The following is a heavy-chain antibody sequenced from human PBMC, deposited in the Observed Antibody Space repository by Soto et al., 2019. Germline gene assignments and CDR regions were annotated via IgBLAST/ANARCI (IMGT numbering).Heavy chain of an antibody. CDR1: GGSSSTYY. Sequence: SETLSLTCTVSGGSSSTYYWSWIRQPAGKGLEWIGRIDTSGNTNYNPSLKSRGTMSVDTSKKQFSLKLTSVTAADTAVYYCGRYSSNWFQTEGMDVWGQGTTVTVSS. J-gene: IGHJ6*02. V-gene: IGHV4-4*07. D-gene: IGHD6-13*01. CDR3: GRYSSNWFQTEGMDV. CDR2: IDTSGNT.